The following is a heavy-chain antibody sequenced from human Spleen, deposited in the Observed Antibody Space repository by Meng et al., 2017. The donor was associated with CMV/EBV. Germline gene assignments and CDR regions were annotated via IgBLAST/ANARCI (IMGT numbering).Heavy chain of an antibody. Sequence: SLKISCAASGFSFGDYAMHWVRQGPGKGLEWVAGLSWKSVGLGYADSVKGRFTISRDNAKNSLYLEMNSLRVEDTAFYYGAKGGKPWSGYPFVFFDYWGQGRLVTVSS. J-gene: IGHJ4*02. D-gene: IGHD3-3*01. CDR1: GFSFGDYA. CDR3: AKGGKPWSGYPFVFFDY. V-gene: IGHV3-9*01. CDR2: LSWKSVGL.